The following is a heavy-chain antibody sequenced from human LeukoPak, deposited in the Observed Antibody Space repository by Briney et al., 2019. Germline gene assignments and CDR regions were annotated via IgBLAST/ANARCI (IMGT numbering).Heavy chain of an antibody. J-gene: IGHJ6*02. Sequence: GGSLRLSCAASGFSFSDYYMSWIRQAPGKGLEWVSYISSSGGNVYYADSVKGRFTISRDNAKNSLYLQMNSLRAEDTAVYYCARADGYNPIYYYYGMDVWGQGTTVTVSS. V-gene: IGHV3-11*01. CDR2: ISSSGGNV. D-gene: IGHD5-24*01. CDR3: ARADGYNPIYYYYGMDV. CDR1: GFSFSDYY.